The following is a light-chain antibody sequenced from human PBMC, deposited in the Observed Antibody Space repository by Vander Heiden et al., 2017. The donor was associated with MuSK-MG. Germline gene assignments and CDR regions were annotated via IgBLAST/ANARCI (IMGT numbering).Light chain of an antibody. CDR2: AAS. V-gene: IGKV1-39*01. J-gene: IGKJ2*01. CDR1: QSISSY. CDR3: PQGDSDLIST. Sequence: DSQMTQSPSSLSASVGDRVTITCRASQSISSYLNWYQQKPGKAPKLLIYAASSLQSGVPSRFSGSSYVTDFTLTISILQPEDFPPYYCPQGDSDLISTFRYRIKL.